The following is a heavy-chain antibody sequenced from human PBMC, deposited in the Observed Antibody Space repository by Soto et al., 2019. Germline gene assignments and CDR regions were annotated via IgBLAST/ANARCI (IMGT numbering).Heavy chain of an antibody. Sequence: GGSLRLSCAASGFTFSSYAMSWVRQAPGKGLDWFSAISGSGGSTYYADSVKGRFTISRDNSKNTLYLQMNSLRAEDTAVYYCAKNVWGITIFGGMDVWGQGTTVTVSS. CDR1: GFTFSSYA. D-gene: IGHD3-9*01. J-gene: IGHJ6*02. V-gene: IGHV3-23*01. CDR2: ISGSGGST. CDR3: AKNVWGITIFGGMDV.